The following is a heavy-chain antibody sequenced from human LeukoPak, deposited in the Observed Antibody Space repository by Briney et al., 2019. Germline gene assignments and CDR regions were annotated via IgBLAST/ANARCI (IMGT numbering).Heavy chain of an antibody. V-gene: IGHV4-34*01. Sequence: SETLSLTCAVYGGSFSGYYWSWIRQPPGKGLEWIGEINHSGSTNYNPSLKSRVTMSVDTSKNQFSLKLSSVTAADTAVYYCAGVGTDFWSGYTPYFDYWGQGTLVTVSS. CDR2: INHSGST. D-gene: IGHD3-3*01. CDR1: GGSFSGYY. CDR3: AGVGTDFWSGYTPYFDY. J-gene: IGHJ4*02.